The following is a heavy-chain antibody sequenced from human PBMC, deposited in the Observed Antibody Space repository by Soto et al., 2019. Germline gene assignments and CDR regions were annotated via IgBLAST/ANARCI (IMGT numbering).Heavy chain of an antibody. CDR1: GFTFTRYS. Sequence: GGSLRLSCAASGFTFTRYSMNWVRQAPGKGLEWVSSISSTTNYIYYADPMKGRFTVSRDNAKNSVYLEMNSLSAEDTALYYCARESEDLTSNFDYWGQGTLVTVSS. CDR2: ISSTTNYI. V-gene: IGHV3-21*01. J-gene: IGHJ4*02. CDR3: ARESEDLTSNFDY.